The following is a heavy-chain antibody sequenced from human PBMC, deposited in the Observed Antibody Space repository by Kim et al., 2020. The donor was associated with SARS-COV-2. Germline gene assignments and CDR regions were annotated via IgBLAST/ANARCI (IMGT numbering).Heavy chain of an antibody. D-gene: IGHD6-25*01. J-gene: IGHJ4*02. Sequence: ASVKVSCEASGYTFTAYYMHWVRQAPGQGFEWLVVINPSGRSTTYAERFQGRLTLTRDTSTSTIYMELSSLTSVDTAVYYCANNKGAAVSAGAFDHWGQGTLVTVSS. CDR1: GYTFTAYY. CDR2: INPSGRST. CDR3: ANNKGAAVSAGAFDH. V-gene: IGHV1-46*03.